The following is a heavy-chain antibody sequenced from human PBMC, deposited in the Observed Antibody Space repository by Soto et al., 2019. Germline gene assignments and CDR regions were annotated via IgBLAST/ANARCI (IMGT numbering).Heavy chain of an antibody. CDR1: GFTFSSYG. V-gene: IGHV3-30*18. Sequence: GGSLRLSCAASGFTFSSYGMHWVRQAPGKGLEWVAVISYGGSNKYYADSVKGRFTISRDNSKNTLYLQMNSLRAEDTAVYYCAKGGAPGLGYQLRMDVWGQGTKVTVSS. CDR3: AKGGAPGLGYQLRMDV. CDR2: ISYGGSNK. J-gene: IGHJ6*02. D-gene: IGHD2-2*01.